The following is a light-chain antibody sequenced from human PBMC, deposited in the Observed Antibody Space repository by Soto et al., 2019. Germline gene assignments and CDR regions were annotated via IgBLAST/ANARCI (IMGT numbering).Light chain of an antibody. Sequence: DIQMTPSPSSLSASVVDRVTITCRASQSISSYLNWYQQKPGKAPKLLIYAASSLQSGVPSGFSGSGSGTDFTLTISSLQPEDFATYYCQKSYSTPWTCGQGTKGAIK. CDR3: QKSYSTPWT. V-gene: IGKV1-39*01. CDR1: QSISSY. CDR2: AAS. J-gene: IGKJ1*01.